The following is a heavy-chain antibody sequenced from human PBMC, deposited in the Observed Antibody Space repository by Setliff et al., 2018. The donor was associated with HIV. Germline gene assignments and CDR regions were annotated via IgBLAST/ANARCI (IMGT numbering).Heavy chain of an antibody. D-gene: IGHD6-25*01. CDR3: ARGGAATGFDY. CDR1: GYTFTIYY. V-gene: IGHV1-46*01. J-gene: IGHJ4*02. CDR2: INPNGGST. Sequence: GASVKVSCKASGYTFTIYYMRWVRQAPGQGLEWMGIINPNGGSTSYAQKFQGRVTMTRDTSTSTVYMELSSLRSEDTAVYYCARGGAATGFDYWGQGTLVTVSS.